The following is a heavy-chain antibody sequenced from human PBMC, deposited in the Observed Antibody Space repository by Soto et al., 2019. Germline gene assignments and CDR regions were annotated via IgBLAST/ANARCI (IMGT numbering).Heavy chain of an antibody. CDR1: GYTLTELS. Sequence: ASVKVSCKVSGYTLTELSMHWVRQAPGKGLEWMGGFDPEDGETIYAQKFQGRVTMTEDTSTDTAYMELSSLRSEDTAVYYCATTESIMTSFDIWGQGTMVTVSS. CDR2: FDPEDGET. V-gene: IGHV1-24*01. D-gene: IGHD3-16*01. J-gene: IGHJ3*02. CDR3: ATTESIMTSFDI.